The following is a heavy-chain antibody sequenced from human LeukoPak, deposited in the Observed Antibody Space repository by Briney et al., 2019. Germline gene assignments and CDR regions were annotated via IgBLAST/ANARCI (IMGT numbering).Heavy chain of an antibody. Sequence: SETLSLTCTVSGGSISSGSYYWSWIRQPAGKGLEWIGRIYTSGSTNYNPSLKSRVTISVDTSKNQFSLKLSSVTAADTAVYYCARGVGYSYGAMGYWGQGTLVTVSS. D-gene: IGHD5-18*01. CDR1: GGSISSGSYY. J-gene: IGHJ4*02. CDR3: ARGVGYSYGAMGY. V-gene: IGHV4-61*02. CDR2: IYTSGST.